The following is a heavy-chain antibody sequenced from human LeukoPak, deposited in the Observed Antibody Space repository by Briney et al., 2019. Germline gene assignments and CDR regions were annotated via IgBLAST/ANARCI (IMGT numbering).Heavy chain of an antibody. J-gene: IGHJ4*02. V-gene: IGHV1-18*01. CDR2: IRTGDGDT. Sequence: ASAKISCKASGYTFNSYGITWVRQAPGQGLEWMGWIRTGDGDTHYAEKLQGRVTMTTDTSTSTAYMELKSLRSDDTAVYYCARGLFSNFGRVSYTEFDFWGQGTLVTVSS. CDR3: ARGLFSNFGRVSYTEFDF. D-gene: IGHD2-2*02. CDR1: GYTFNSYG.